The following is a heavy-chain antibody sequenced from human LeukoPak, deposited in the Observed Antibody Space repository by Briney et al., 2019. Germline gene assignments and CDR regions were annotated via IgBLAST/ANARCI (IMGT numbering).Heavy chain of an antibody. V-gene: IGHV4-39*01. D-gene: IGHD3-9*01. CDR2: IYYSGST. CDR3: ARHRNPLRYFGDY. J-gene: IGHJ4*02. Sequence: SETLSLTCTVSGGSISSSSYYWGWIRQPPGKGLEWIGSIYYSGSTYYNPSLKSRVTISVDASKNQFSLKLSSVTAADTAVYYCARHRNPLRYFGDYWGQGTLVTVSS. CDR1: GGSISSSSYY.